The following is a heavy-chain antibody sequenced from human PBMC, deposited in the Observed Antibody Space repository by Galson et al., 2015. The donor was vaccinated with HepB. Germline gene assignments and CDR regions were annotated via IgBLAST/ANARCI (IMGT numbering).Heavy chain of an antibody. CDR3: ARDPVVRRKMAYSSSSTHWFDP. V-gene: IGHV3-30-3*01. D-gene: IGHD6-6*01. Sequence: SLRLSCAASGFTFSSYAMHWVRQAPGKGLEWVAVISYDGSNKYYADSVKGRFTISRDNSKNTLYLQMNSLRAEDTAVYYCARDPVVRRKMAYSSSSTHWFDPWGQGTLVTVSS. CDR1: GFTFSSYA. CDR2: ISYDGSNK. J-gene: IGHJ5*02.